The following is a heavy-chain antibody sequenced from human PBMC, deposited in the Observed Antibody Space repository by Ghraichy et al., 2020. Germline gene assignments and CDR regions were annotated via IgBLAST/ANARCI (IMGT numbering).Heavy chain of an antibody. D-gene: IGHD2-2*01. CDR1: GLTFSSFG. Sequence: GGSLRLSCAASGLTFSSFGMHWVRQAPGKGLEWVALIWYDGTNKYYVDSVKGRFTISRDNSKNTLYLQMDSLRAEDTAVYYCARRYCSSTSCYLMDVWGQGTTVTVSS. V-gene: IGHV3-33*01. CDR3: ARRYCSSTSCYLMDV. J-gene: IGHJ6*02. CDR2: IWYDGTNK.